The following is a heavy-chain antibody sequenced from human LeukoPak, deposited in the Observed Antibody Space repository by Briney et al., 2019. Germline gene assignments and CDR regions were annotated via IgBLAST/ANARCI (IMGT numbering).Heavy chain of an antibody. CDR2: IGTTI. D-gene: IGHD5-24*01. J-gene: IGHJ4*02. Sequence: GGSLRLSCATSGFTFSDSYMSWIRQAPGKGLECVSYIGTTIYYADSVKGRFTISRDNAKNSLFLQMNSLRAEDTAVYYCARDPRRGDGYNYDYWGQGTLVTVSS. CDR3: ARDPRRGDGYNYDY. CDR1: GFTFSDSY. V-gene: IGHV3-11*01.